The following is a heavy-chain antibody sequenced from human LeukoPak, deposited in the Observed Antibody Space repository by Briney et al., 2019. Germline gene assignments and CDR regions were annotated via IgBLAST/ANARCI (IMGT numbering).Heavy chain of an antibody. D-gene: IGHD4-17*01. CDR2: IYYSGST. J-gene: IGHJ4*02. CDR3: AREGYGDLNDY. Sequence: PSQTLSLTCTVSGGSISSSSYYWGWIRQPPGKGLEWIGYIYYSGSTYYNPSLKSRVTISVDTSKNQFSLKLSSVTAADTAVYYCAREGYGDLNDYWGQGTLVTVSS. CDR1: GGSISSSSYY. V-gene: IGHV4-31*03.